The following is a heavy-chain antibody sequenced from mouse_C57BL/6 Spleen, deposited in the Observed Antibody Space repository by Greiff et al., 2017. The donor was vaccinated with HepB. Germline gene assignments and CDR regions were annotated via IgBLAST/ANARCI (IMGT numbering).Heavy chain of an antibody. J-gene: IGHJ4*01. Sequence: QVQLQQSGAELVMPGASVKLSCKASGYTFTSYWMHWVKQRPGQGLEWIGEIDPSDSYTNYNQKFKGKSTLTVDKSSSTAYMQLSSLTSEDSAVYYCARSIYYGNYGVYAMDYWGQGTSVTVSS. CDR1: GYTFTSYW. CDR3: ARSIYYGNYGVYAMDY. CDR2: IDPSDSYT. V-gene: IGHV1-69*01. D-gene: IGHD2-1*01.